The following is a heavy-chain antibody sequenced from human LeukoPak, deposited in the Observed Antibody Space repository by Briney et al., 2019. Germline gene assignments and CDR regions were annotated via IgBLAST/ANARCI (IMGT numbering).Heavy chain of an antibody. D-gene: IGHD2-2*01. Sequence: GSSVKVSCKASGGTFSSYAISWVRQAPGQGLEWMGGIIPTFGTANYAQKFQGRVTITADKSTSTAYMELSSLRSEDTAVYYCARHWGYCSSTSCYDSNWFDPWGQGTLVTVSS. CDR3: ARHWGYCSSTSCYDSNWFDP. V-gene: IGHV1-69*06. CDR2: IIPTFGTA. J-gene: IGHJ5*02. CDR1: GGTFSSYA.